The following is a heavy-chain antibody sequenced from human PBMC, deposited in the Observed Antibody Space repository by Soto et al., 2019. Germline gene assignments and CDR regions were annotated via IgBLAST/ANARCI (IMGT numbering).Heavy chain of an antibody. D-gene: IGHD3-3*01. V-gene: IGHV3-33*01. CDR1: GFTFSSYG. CDR3: ARDSITIFGVVTPYLPYYYGMDV. J-gene: IGHJ6*02. Sequence: GGSLRLSCEASGFTFSSYGMHWVRQAPGKGLEWVAVIWYDGSQKYYADSVKGRFTISRDNSKNTLYLQMNSLRAEDTAVYYCARDSITIFGVVTPYLPYYYGMDVWGQGTTVTVSS. CDR2: IWYDGSQK.